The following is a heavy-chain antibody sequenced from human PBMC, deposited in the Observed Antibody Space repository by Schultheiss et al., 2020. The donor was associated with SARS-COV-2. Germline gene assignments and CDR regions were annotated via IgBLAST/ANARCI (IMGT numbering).Heavy chain of an antibody. CDR3: ARTVYYYDSSGPESYYFDY. J-gene: IGHJ4*02. D-gene: IGHD3-22*01. CDR2: IYYSGST. CDR1: GGSFSGYY. V-gene: IGHV4-34*09. Sequence: SQTLSLTCAVYGGSFSGYYWSWIRQPPGKGLEWIGYIYYSGSTYYNPSLKSRVTISVDTSKNQFSLKLSSVTAADTAVYYCARTVYYYDSSGPESYYFDYWGQGTLVTVSS.